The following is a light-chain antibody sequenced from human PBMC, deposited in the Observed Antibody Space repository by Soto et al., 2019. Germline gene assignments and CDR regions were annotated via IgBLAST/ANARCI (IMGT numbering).Light chain of an antibody. Sequence: EIVLTQSPGTLSLSTGERATLSSRASQSVSSSYLAWYQQKPGQAPRLLIYGASSRATGIPDRFSGSGSGTDFTLTISRLEPEDFAVYYCQQYGSSPWTFGQGTKVDIK. V-gene: IGKV3-20*01. CDR2: GAS. CDR3: QQYGSSPWT. CDR1: QSVSSSY. J-gene: IGKJ1*01.